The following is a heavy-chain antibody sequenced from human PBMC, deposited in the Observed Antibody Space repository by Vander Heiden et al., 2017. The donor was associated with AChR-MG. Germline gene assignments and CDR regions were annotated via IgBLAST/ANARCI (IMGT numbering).Heavy chain of an antibody. V-gene: IGHV3-23*01. CDR2: ISGSGGST. CDR3: ANPSSDSSGYYYDY. J-gene: IGHJ4*02. Sequence: EVQLLESGGGLVQPGGSLRLSCAASGFTFSSYAMSWVRQAPGKGLEWVSAISGSGGSTYYADSVKGRFTISRDNSKNTLYLQMNSLRAEDTAVYYCANPSSDSSGYYYDYWGQGTLVTVSS. CDR1: GFTFSSYA. D-gene: IGHD3-22*01.